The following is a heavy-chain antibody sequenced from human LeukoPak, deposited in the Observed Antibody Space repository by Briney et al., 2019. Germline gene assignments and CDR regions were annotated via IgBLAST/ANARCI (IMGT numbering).Heavy chain of an antibody. Sequence: GGSLRLSCAASGVTFSSYGMSWVRQAAGKGLEWVSGISGSGGSPYYAESVKGRLSIFRDNPKNTLYLQMNRLRAEDTAVYYCAKGMSGGSFSPFDYWGQGTLVTVSS. V-gene: IGHV3-23*01. CDR2: ISGSGGSP. D-gene: IGHD2-15*01. CDR3: AKGMSGGSFSPFDY. CDR1: GVTFSSYG. J-gene: IGHJ4*02.